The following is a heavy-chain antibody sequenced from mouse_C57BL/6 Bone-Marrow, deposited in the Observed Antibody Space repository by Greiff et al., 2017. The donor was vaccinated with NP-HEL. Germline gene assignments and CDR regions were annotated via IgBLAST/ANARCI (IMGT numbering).Heavy chain of an antibody. CDR1: GYTFTSYW. CDR3: ARYGYYVGFDY. V-gene: IGHV1-69*01. D-gene: IGHD2-3*01. CDR2: IDPSDSYT. J-gene: IGHJ2*01. Sequence: QVQLQQPGAELVMPGASVKLSCKASGYTFTSYWMHWVKQRPGQGLEWIGEIDPSDSYTNYNQKFKGKSTLTVDKSSSTAYMQLSSLTSEDSAVYYCARYGYYVGFDYWGQGTTLTVSS.